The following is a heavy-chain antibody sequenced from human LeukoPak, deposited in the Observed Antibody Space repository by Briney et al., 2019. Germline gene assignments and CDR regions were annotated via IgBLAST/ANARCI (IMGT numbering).Heavy chain of an antibody. V-gene: IGHV3-53*01. Sequence: PGGSLRLSCAASGFIVSSNYMSGVRQAPGKGLEWVSVIYGGGSTYYADSVKGRFTISRDNSKNTLYLQMNSLRAEDTAVYYCARGSYGDYDYWGQGTLLTVSS. CDR2: IYGGGST. CDR3: ARGSYGDYDY. D-gene: IGHD4-17*01. J-gene: IGHJ4*02. CDR1: GFIVSSNY.